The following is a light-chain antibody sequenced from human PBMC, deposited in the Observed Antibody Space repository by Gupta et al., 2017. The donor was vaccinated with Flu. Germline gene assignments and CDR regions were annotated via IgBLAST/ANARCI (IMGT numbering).Light chain of an antibody. J-gene: IGLJ1*01. V-gene: IGLV2-14*01. CDR2: AVS. CDR3: TSYTSSSTRV. Sequence: TISCTGTRSDVGGYNYVSWYQQHPGKAPKLMIHAVSNRPSGVSNRFSGSKSGNTASLTISGLQAEDEAYYYCTSYTSSSTRVFGTGTKVTVL. CDR1: RSDVGGYNY.